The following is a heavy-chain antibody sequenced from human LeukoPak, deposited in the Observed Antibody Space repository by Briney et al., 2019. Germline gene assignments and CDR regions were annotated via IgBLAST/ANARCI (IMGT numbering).Heavy chain of an antibody. V-gene: IGHV3-64*01. D-gene: IGHD4-17*01. Sequence: GGSLRLSCAASGFTFSSYAMHWVRQAPGKGLEYVSAISSNGGSTYYANSVKGRFTISRDNSKNTPYLQMGSLRAEDTAVYYCARRNGIYGDYDYWGQGTLVTVSS. J-gene: IGHJ4*02. CDR2: ISSNGGST. CDR3: ARRNGIYGDYDY. CDR1: GFTFSSYA.